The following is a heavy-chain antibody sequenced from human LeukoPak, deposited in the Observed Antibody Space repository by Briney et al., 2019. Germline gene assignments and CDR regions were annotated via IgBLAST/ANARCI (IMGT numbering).Heavy chain of an antibody. Sequence: PGGSLRLSCAASGFTFSRYWMTWVRQAPGKGLERVANIKQDGSEKYYVDSVKGRFTISRDNAKNSLYLQMNSLRAEDTAVYYCARDKSVGATPLDHWGQGTLVTVSS. CDR1: GFTFSRYW. CDR2: IKQDGSEK. V-gene: IGHV3-7*05. D-gene: IGHD1-26*01. J-gene: IGHJ4*02. CDR3: ARDKSVGATPLDH.